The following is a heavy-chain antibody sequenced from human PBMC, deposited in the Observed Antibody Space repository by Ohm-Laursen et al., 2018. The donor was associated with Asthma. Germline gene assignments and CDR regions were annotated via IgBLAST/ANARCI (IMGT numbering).Heavy chain of an antibody. D-gene: IGHD3-16*01. CDR2: ISYDGTSE. Sequence: SLRLSCAASVFPFSKYAFHWVRQAPGKGLEWVAIISYDGTSEYYADSVKGRVTISRDDSKNTVYLQMNNLRVEDTAVYYCASDPYSDYIWGTCDSWGRGTLVTVSS. CDR1: VFPFSKYA. CDR3: ASDPYSDYIWGTCDS. V-gene: IGHV3-30-3*01. J-gene: IGHJ4*02.